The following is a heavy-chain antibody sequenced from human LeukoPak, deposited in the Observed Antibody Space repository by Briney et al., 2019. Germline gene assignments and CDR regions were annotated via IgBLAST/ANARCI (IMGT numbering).Heavy chain of an antibody. Sequence: SETLSLTCTVSGGSISSYYWSWIRQPPGKGLEWIGYIYYSGSTNYNPSLKSRVTISVDTSKNQFPLKLSSVTAADTAVYYCARAPISGSYLVDYWGQGTLVTVSS. CDR3: ARAPISGSYLVDY. V-gene: IGHV4-59*01. CDR2: IYYSGST. D-gene: IGHD1-26*01. J-gene: IGHJ4*02. CDR1: GGSISSYY.